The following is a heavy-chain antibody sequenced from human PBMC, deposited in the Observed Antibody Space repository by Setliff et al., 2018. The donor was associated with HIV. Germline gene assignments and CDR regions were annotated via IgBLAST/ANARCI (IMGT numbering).Heavy chain of an antibody. CDR1: GFTFSNYA. CDR2: ISGSGDTT. CDR3: AKDRGTRTFYFDY. D-gene: IGHD3-16*01. J-gene: IGHJ4*02. V-gene: IGHV3-23*01. Sequence: GGSLRLSCAASGFTFSNYAMTWVRQAPGKGLEWVSGISGSGDTTNYADSVKGRFTISRDNSKSTLYLQMNSLRAEDTAIYYCAKDRGTRTFYFDYWGQGTLVTVSS.